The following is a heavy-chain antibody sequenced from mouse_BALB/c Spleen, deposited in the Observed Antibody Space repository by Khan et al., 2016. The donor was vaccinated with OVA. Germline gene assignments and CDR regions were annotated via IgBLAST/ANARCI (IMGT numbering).Heavy chain of an antibody. CDR3: ARLFNWDAMDY. Sequence: EVKLLESGGGLVQPGGSLNLSCAASGFDFSRYWMSWARQAPGKGQEWIGEINPGSSTINSTPSLKDKFIISRDNAKNTLYLQMSKVRSEDTALYYCARLFNWDAMDYWGQGTSVTVSS. J-gene: IGHJ4*01. V-gene: IGHV4-2*02. CDR1: GFDFSRYW. D-gene: IGHD4-1*02. CDR2: INPGSSTI.